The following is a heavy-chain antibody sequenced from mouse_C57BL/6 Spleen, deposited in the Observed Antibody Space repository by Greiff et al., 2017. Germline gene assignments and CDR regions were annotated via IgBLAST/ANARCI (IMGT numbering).Heavy chain of an antibody. CDR1: GFTFSSYG. J-gene: IGHJ4*01. Sequence: EVQLVESGGDLVKPGGSLKLSCAASGFTFSSYGMSWVRQTPDKRLEWVATISSGGSYTYYPDSVKGRFTISRDNAKNTLYLQMSSLKSEDTAMYYCARHVVTPYAMDYWGQGTSVTVSS. V-gene: IGHV5-6*01. CDR2: ISSGGSYT. D-gene: IGHD2-2*01. CDR3: ARHVVTPYAMDY.